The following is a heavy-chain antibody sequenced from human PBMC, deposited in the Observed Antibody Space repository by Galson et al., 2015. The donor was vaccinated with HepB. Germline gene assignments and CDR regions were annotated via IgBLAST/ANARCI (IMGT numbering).Heavy chain of an antibody. CDR3: ARDIHGSGNLDY. CDR2: VSVYNGNT. CDR1: GYTFTSYG. D-gene: IGHD3-10*01. J-gene: IGHJ4*02. Sequence: SVKVSCKASGYTFTSYGISWVRQAPGQGLEWMGWVSVYNGNTNYAQKLQGRVTMTTDTSTSTAYMELRSLRSDDTAVYYCARDIHGSGNLDYWGQGTLVTVSS. V-gene: IGHV1-18*04.